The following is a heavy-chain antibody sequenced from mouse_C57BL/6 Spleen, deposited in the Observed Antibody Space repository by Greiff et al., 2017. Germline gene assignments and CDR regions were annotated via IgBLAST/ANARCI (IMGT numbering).Heavy chain of an antibody. J-gene: IGHJ4*01. CDR2: IFPGDGDT. Sequence: VQLVESGPELVKPGASVKISCKASGYAFSSSWMNWVKQRPGKGLEWIGRIFPGDGDTNYNGKFKGKATLTADKSSSTAYMQLSSLTSEDSAVYFCAKEVYYSNYRDAMDYWGQGTSVTVSS. D-gene: IGHD2-5*01. CDR3: AKEVYYSNYRDAMDY. V-gene: IGHV1-82*01. CDR1: GYAFSSSW.